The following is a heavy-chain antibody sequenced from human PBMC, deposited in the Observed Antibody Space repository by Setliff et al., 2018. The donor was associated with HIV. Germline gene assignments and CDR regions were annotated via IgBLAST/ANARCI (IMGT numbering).Heavy chain of an antibody. CDR1: GFTFSNYA. J-gene: IGHJ4*02. CDR3: AKELAASGLGYFDS. V-gene: IGHV3-23*01. D-gene: IGHD3-22*01. Sequence: PGESLKISCAASGFTFSNYAMSRVRQAPGEGLEWVSAILSTGERTFYADSVKGRFTISRDNSKNTVYLQMNSLRAEDTAEYYCAKELAASGLGYFDSWGRGILVTVSS. CDR2: ILSTGERT.